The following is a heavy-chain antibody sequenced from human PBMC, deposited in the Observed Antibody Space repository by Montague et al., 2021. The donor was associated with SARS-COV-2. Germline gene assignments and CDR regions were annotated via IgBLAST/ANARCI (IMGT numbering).Heavy chain of an antibody. D-gene: IGHD3-22*01. CDR1: GFTFDDYV. Sequence: SLRLSCAASGFTFDDYVMYWVRQPPGKGLEWVSLISGDGGKTYYADSVKGRFTTSRDNGKNSLYLQMNSLGTEDTALYHRAKGTYFYDSSGYYPESHYSYFDGMDVWGQGTTVTVSS. CDR3: AKGTYFYDSSGYYPESHYSYFDGMDV. CDR2: ISGDGGKT. J-gene: IGHJ6*02. V-gene: IGHV3-43*02.